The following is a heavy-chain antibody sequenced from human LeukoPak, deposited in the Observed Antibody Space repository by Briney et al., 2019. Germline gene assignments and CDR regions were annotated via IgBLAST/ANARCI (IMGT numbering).Heavy chain of an antibody. Sequence: GESLKISCKGSGYSLTSYWIGWVRQMPGKGLEWMGIIYPGDSDTRYSPSFQGQVTISADKSISTAYLQWNTLKASDTAMYYCARGPLVRGVRETSSLIMWFDPWGQGTLVTVSP. CDR2: IYPGDSDT. V-gene: IGHV5-51*01. CDR3: ARGPLVRGVRETSSLIMWFDP. J-gene: IGHJ5*02. D-gene: IGHD3-10*01. CDR1: GYSLTSYW.